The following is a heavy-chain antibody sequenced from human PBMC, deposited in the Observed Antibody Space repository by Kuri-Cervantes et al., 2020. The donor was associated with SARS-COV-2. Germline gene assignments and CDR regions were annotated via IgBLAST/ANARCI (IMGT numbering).Heavy chain of an antibody. CDR2: ISGSGGST. CDR1: GFTFSSYA. Sequence: LSLTCAASGFTFSSYAMSWVRQAPGKGPEWVSAISGSGGSTYYADSVKGRFTISRDNAKNSLYLQMNSLRAEDMALYYCAKGGTSSSSLYFQHWGQGTLVTVSS. CDR3: AKGGTSSSSLYFQH. J-gene: IGHJ1*01. D-gene: IGHD6-6*01. V-gene: IGHV3-23*01.